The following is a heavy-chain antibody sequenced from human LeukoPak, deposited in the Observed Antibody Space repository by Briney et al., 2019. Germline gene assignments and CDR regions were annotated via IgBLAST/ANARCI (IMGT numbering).Heavy chain of an antibody. V-gene: IGHV3-23*01. CDR2: ISISGGST. CDR3: AKESGYDFG. D-gene: IGHD5-12*01. Sequence: SGFTFSSXXXXXVRXAXGXGLEWVSSISISGGSTYYADSVKGRFIISRDNSKNTLFLQTNSLRAEDTAVYYCAKESGYDFGGGQGTLVTVSS. J-gene: IGHJ4*02. CDR1: GFTFSSXX.